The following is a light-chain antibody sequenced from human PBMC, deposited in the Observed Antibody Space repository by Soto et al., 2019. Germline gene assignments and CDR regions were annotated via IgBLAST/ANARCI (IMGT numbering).Light chain of an antibody. CDR2: DVS. CDR1: SSDVGGYNY. V-gene: IGLV2-14*01. CDR3: SSYTSSPGV. Sequence: QSVLTQPASVSGSPGQSITISCTGTSSDVGGYNYVSWYQHHPGRAPKLMIYDVSNRPSGVSNRFSGSKSGNTASLTISGLQAEDEADYYCSSYTSSPGVFGGGTKLTVL. J-gene: IGLJ2*01.